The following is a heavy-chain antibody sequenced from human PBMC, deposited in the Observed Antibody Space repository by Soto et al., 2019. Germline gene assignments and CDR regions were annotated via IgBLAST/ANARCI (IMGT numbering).Heavy chain of an antibody. CDR1: GFTFSSYA. Sequence: ESGGGVVQPGKSLRVSCATSGFTFSSYAMHWVRQAPGKGLQWVAVISYDGSNKYFADSVKGRFTISRDNSKNTLYLQMNSLRPEDTAVYFCARDRAVNYYDTSGGWGDFDYWGQGTLVTVSS. CDR2: ISYDGSNK. V-gene: IGHV3-30-3*01. CDR3: ARDRAVNYYDTSGGWGDFDY. D-gene: IGHD3-22*01. J-gene: IGHJ4*02.